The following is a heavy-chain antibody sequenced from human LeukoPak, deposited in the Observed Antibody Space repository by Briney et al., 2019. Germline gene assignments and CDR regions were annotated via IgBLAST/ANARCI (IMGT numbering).Heavy chain of an antibody. CDR2: ISGSGGST. V-gene: IGHV3-23*01. D-gene: IGHD3-10*01. Sequence: PGGSLRLSCAVSGYIFSDHYIDWVRQAPGKGLEWVSAISGSGGSTYYADSVKGRFTISRDNSKNTLYLQMNSLRAEDTAVYYCAKGGALLWFGELTPIANWFDPWGQGTLVTVSS. CDR1: GYIFSDHY. J-gene: IGHJ5*02. CDR3: AKGGALLWFGELTPIANWFDP.